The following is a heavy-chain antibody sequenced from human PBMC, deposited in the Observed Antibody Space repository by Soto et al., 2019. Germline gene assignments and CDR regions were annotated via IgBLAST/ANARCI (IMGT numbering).Heavy chain of an antibody. CDR1: GFTVTDIY. CDR2: IYKDFT. V-gene: IGHV3-66*01. J-gene: IGHJ3*02. CDR3: AREPRYCSGGSCSIMGDAFDI. Sequence: EVQLVESGGGLVQPGGSLRLSCVACGFTVTDIYMNWVRQAPGKGLEWVSVIYKDFTDYADFVRGRFSVSTDTSKNALYLQLDNLRAEDTAVYYCAREPRYCSGGSCSIMGDAFDIWGQGAMVTVSS. D-gene: IGHD2-15*01.